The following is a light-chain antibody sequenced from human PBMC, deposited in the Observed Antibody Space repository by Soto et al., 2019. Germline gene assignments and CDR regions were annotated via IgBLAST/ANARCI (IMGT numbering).Light chain of an antibody. Sequence: DIVMTQSPLSLPVTPGEPASISCRSSQSLQHSNGYNYLDWYFQKPGQSPQLLIHLASNRASGVPVRFSGSASGTEFTLTISRLQSEDFTVYYCQQYNKWPLTFGQGTKVDIK. V-gene: IGKV2-28*01. CDR1: QSLQHSNGYNY. CDR3: QQYNKWPLT. J-gene: IGKJ1*01. CDR2: LAS.